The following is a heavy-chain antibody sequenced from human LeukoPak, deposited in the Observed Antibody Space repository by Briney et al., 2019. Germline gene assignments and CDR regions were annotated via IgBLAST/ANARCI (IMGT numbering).Heavy chain of an antibody. V-gene: IGHV4-59*01. CDR1: GGSISSYY. CDR2: IYYSGST. CDR3: ARDTYYYDSSGYRPFDY. Sequence: SETLSLTCTVSGGSISSYYWSWIRQPPGKGLEWIGYIYYSGSTNYNPSLKSRVTISVDTTKNQFSLKLSSVTAADTAVFYCARDTYYYDSSGYRPFDYWGQGTLVTVSS. D-gene: IGHD3-22*01. J-gene: IGHJ4*02.